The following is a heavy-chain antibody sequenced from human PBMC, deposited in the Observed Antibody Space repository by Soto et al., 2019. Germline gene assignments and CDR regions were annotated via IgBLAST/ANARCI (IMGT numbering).Heavy chain of an antibody. D-gene: IGHD6-6*01. V-gene: IGHV4-34*01. CDR1: GGSFSGYY. Sequence: SETLSLTCAVYGGSFSGYYWSWIRQPPGKGLEWIGDFYYSWSTYYNPSLKSRVTISVDTSKNQFSLKLSSVTAADTAVYYCATVSQLRYGMDVWGQGTTVTVSS. CDR2: FYYSWST. J-gene: IGHJ6*02. CDR3: ATVSQLRYGMDV.